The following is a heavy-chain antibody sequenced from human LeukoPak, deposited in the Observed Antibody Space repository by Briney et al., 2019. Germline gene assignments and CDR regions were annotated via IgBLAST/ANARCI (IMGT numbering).Heavy chain of an antibody. J-gene: IGHJ4*02. CDR3: ATETNGRHYDY. CDR2: IHSSTDGT. V-gene: IGHV3-23*01. D-gene: IGHD1-14*01. Sequence: GGSLRLSCAASGFTFTNYVMSWVRQAPGKGLEWVSAIHSSTDGTYYADSIKGRFTISRDNANNFLYLQMNSLRAEDTAVYYCATETNGRHYDYWGQGTLLTVSS. CDR1: GFTFTNYV.